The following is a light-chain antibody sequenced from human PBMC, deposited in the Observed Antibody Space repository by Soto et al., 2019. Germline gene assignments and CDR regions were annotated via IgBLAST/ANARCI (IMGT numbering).Light chain of an antibody. CDR1: QSVSSTY. J-gene: IGKJ1*01. CDR3: QKYGVSGWK. Sequence: VFTQSPLTLSLSPGETATLSCRASQSVSSTYFAWYQQKPGQAPRLLIYGTSSRAAGIPARFSGSGSGTDFTLSINRLEPEDFALYYCQKYGVSGWKFGQGTKVDIK. V-gene: IGKV3-20*01. CDR2: GTS.